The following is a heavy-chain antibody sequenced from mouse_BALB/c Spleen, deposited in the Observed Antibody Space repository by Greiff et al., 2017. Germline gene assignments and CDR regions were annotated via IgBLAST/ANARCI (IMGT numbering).Heavy chain of an antibody. D-gene: IGHD4-1*01. V-gene: IGHV5-9*03. Sequence: DVHLVESGGGLVKPGGSLKLSCAASGFTFSSYTMSWVRQTPEKRLEWVATISSGGGNTYYPDSVKGRFTISRDNAKNNLYLQMSSLRSEDTALYYCARYTWDGAMDDWGQGTSVTVSS. CDR2: ISSGGGNT. J-gene: IGHJ4*01. CDR1: GFTFSSYT. CDR3: ARYTWDGAMDD.